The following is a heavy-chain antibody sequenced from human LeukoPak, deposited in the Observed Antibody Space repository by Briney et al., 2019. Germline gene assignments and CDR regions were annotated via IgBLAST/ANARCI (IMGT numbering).Heavy chain of an antibody. CDR2: ISYDGSNR. J-gene: IGHJ4*02. V-gene: IGHV3-30*18. D-gene: IGHD6-19*01. CDR1: GFNFSNYG. CDR3: AKEPSSGSEFDY. Sequence: GGSLRLSCAASGFNFSNYGMHWVRQAPGKGLEWVAVISYDGSNRYYGDSVKGRFTISRDNFKNTLYLQMNSLRVEDTAVYYCAKEPSSGSEFDYWGQGALVTVSS.